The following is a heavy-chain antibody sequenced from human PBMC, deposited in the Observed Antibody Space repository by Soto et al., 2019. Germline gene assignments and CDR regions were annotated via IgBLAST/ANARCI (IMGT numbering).Heavy chain of an antibody. CDR1: GGSISSGGYD. CDR3: ARVYNWNYSL. CDR2: IYYSGST. Sequence: PSESLALTCTVSGGSISSGGYDGSWIRQHPGKGLEWVGYIYYSGSTYYNPSLKSRVTISVDTSKNQFSLKLSSVTAADTAVYYCARVYNWNYSLWGQGSLVTVSS. D-gene: IGHD1-1*01. V-gene: IGHV4-31*03. J-gene: IGHJ4*02.